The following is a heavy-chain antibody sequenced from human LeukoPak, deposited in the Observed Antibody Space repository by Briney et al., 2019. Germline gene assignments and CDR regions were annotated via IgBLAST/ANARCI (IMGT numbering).Heavy chain of an antibody. V-gene: IGHV1-46*01. Sequence: ASVKVSCKASGYTFTSYYMHWVRQAPGQGLEWMGIINPSGGSTSYAQKFQGRVTITADESTSTAYMELSSLRSEDTAVYYCASLYSSSFSALDYWGQGTLVTVSS. J-gene: IGHJ4*02. CDR1: GYTFTSYY. D-gene: IGHD6-13*01. CDR3: ASLYSSSFSALDY. CDR2: INPSGGST.